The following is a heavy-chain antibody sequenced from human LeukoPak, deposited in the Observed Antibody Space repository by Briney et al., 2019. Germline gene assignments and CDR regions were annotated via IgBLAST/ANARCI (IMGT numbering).Heavy chain of an antibody. Sequence: GRSLRLSCAASGFTFSSYAMHWVRQAPGKGLEWVAVISYDGSKKYYADSVKGRFTISRDNSKNTLYLQMNSLRAEDTAVYYCARGPSMPDENGYCSGGSCYRNYYMDVWGKGTTVTVSS. CDR2: ISYDGSKK. V-gene: IGHV3-30*04. CDR1: GFTFSSYA. J-gene: IGHJ6*03. D-gene: IGHD2-15*01. CDR3: ARGPSMPDENGYCSGGSCYRNYYMDV.